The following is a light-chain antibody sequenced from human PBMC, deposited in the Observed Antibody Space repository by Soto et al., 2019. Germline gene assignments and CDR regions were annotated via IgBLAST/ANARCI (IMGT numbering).Light chain of an antibody. V-gene: IGLV2-11*01. Sequence: QSALTQPRSVSGSRGQSVTISCTGTSSDVGGYNYVSWYQQHPGKAPKLMIYDVSKRPSGVPDRFSGSKSGNTASLTISGLQAEDEADYYCCSYAGSYTFYVFGTGTKVTVL. CDR1: SSDVGGYNY. CDR2: DVS. J-gene: IGLJ1*01. CDR3: CSYAGSYTFYV.